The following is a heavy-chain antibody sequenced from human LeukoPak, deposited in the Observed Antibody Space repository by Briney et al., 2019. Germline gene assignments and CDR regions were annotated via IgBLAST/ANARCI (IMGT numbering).Heavy chain of an antibody. J-gene: IGHJ4*02. CDR2: IYPGDSDT. CDR1: GYSFTSYW. Sequence: GESLKISCKGSGYSFTSYWIGWVRQMPGKGLEWMGIIYPGDSDTRYSPSFQGQVTISADKSISTAYLQWSSLKASDTAVYYCARSGYYGSGSLGAFDYWGQGTLVTVSS. CDR3: ARSGYYGSGSLGAFDY. V-gene: IGHV5-51*01. D-gene: IGHD3-10*01.